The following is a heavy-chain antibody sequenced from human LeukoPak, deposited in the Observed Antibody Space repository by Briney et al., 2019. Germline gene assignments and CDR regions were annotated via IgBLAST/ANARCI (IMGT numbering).Heavy chain of an antibody. Sequence: SETLSLTCTVSGGSISSSSYCWGWIRQPPGKGLEGIGSIYYSGSTYYNPSLKSRVTISVDTSKNQFSLKLSSVTAADTAVYYCARGRGNVRFLEWLLAPRPEAGAFDYWGQGTLVTVSS. J-gene: IGHJ4*02. CDR3: ARGRGNVRFLEWLLAPRPEAGAFDY. CDR1: GGSISSSSYC. CDR2: IYYSGST. V-gene: IGHV4-39*07. D-gene: IGHD3-3*01.